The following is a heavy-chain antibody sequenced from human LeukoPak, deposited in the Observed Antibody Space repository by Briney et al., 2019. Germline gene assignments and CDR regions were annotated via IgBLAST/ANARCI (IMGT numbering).Heavy chain of an antibody. CDR1: GFTFSSYW. D-gene: IGHD1-26*01. V-gene: IGHV3-7*01. J-gene: IGHJ3*02. CDR3: ARVRGGSGRSYAADAFDI. CDR2: LKQDGSEK. Sequence: GGSLRLSCAGSGFTFSSYWMSWVRQAPGKGLEWVAILKQDGSEKYYVDSVKGRFTISRDNAKSSLYLQMNSLRAEDTAVYYCARVRGGSGRSYAADAFDIWGQGTMVTVSS.